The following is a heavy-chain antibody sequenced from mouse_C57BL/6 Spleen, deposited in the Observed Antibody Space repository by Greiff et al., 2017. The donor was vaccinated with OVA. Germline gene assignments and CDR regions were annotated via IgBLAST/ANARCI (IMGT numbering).Heavy chain of an antibody. CDR1: GYTFTDYY. D-gene: IGHD2-2*01. Sequence: EVQLQQSGPELVKPGASVKISCKASGYTFTDYYMNWVKQSHGKSLEWIGDINPNNGGTSYNQKFKGKATLTVDKSSSTAYMELRSLTSEDSAVYYCARLHYGYDWYFDVWGTGTTVTVSS. J-gene: IGHJ1*03. CDR3: ARLHYGYDWYFDV. V-gene: IGHV1-26*01. CDR2: INPNNGGT.